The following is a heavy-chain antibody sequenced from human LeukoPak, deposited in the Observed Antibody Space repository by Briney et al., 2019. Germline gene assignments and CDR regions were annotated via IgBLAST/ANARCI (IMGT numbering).Heavy chain of an antibody. Sequence: PSETLSLTCTVSGASVRSYYWSWIRQPPGQRLEWIGCIFYTGSTNYNPSLKGRVTISIDTSKSQFSLKLSSVTAADTAVYYCASDHGGSAHLEAAFDIWGRGTLVTVSS. CDR3: ASDHGGSAHLEAAFDI. V-gene: IGHV4-59*02. CDR1: GASVRSYY. J-gene: IGHJ3*02. D-gene: IGHD1-26*01. CDR2: IFYTGST.